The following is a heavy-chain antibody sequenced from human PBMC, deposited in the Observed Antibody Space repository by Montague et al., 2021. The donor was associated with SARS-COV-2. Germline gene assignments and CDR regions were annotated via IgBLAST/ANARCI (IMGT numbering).Heavy chain of an antibody. D-gene: IGHD3-10*02. CDR1: GGSISSHF. CDR3: ARATSVRGAVSWFDP. Sequence: SETLSLTCTVSGGSISSHFWSWIRQPPGKGLEWIAYINYVGGSNYNPSLKSRVNVSVETSKNQFSLKLTSLIAADTAVYYCARATSVRGAVSWFDPWGQEILVSVSS. CDR2: INYVGGS. V-gene: IGHV4-59*11. J-gene: IGHJ5*02.